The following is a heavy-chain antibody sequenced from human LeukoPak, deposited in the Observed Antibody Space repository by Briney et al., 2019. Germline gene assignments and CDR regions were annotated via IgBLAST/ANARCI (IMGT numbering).Heavy chain of an antibody. CDR2: SNPFGST. D-gene: IGHD5-18*01. J-gene: IGHJ6*02. V-gene: IGHV4-34*01. Sequence: PETLSFTCAVSGESFSGYFWTWIRQPPGTGLQWIGESNPFGSTDYNPSLKSRVTISVDASKKQFSLNVRSVTDADTAVYFCARGRLQLWSFPLPYNHYAIDVWGQGTTDTVSS. CDR3: ARGRLQLWSFPLPYNHYAIDV. CDR1: GESFSGYF.